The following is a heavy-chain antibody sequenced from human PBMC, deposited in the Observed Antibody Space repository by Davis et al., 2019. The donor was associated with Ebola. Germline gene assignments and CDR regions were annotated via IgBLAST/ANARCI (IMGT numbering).Heavy chain of an antibody. D-gene: IGHD3-16*02. V-gene: IGHV3-11*06. CDR3: ARGRDYIWGSYRFGY. CDR2: ISSSSSYT. Sequence: GESLKISCAASGFTFSDYYMSWIRQAPGKGLEWVSYISSSSSYTNYADSVKGRFTISRDNAKNSLYLQMNSLRAEDTAVYYCARGRDYIWGSYRFGYWGQGTLVTVSS. CDR1: GFTFSDYY. J-gene: IGHJ4*02.